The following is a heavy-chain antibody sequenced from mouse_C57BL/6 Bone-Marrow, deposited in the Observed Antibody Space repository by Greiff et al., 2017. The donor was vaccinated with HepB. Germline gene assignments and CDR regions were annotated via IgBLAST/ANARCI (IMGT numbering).Heavy chain of an antibody. J-gene: IGHJ4*01. CDR1: GFTFSDYY. D-gene: IGHD1-1*02. CDR2: ISNGGGST. CDR3: ARAYSGTMDY. V-gene: IGHV5-12*01. Sequence: EVHLVESGGGLVQPGGSLKLSCAASGFTFSDYYMYWVRQTPEKRLEWVAYISNGGGSTYYPDTVKGRFTISRDNAKNTLYLQMRRLKSEDTAMYYCARAYSGTMDYWGQGTSVTVSS.